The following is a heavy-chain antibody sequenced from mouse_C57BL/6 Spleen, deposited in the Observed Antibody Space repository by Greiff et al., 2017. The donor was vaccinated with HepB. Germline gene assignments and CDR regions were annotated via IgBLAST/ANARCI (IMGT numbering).Heavy chain of an antibody. Sequence: DVQLQESGPGLVKPSQSLSLTCSVTGYSITSGYYWNWIRQFPGNKLEWMGYISYDGSNNYNPSLKNRISITRDTSKNQFFLKLNSVTTEDTATYYCARERDYDGAMDYWGQGTSVTVSS. CDR3: ARERDYDGAMDY. CDR2: ISYDGSN. V-gene: IGHV3-6*01. D-gene: IGHD2-3*01. J-gene: IGHJ4*01. CDR1: GYSITSGYY.